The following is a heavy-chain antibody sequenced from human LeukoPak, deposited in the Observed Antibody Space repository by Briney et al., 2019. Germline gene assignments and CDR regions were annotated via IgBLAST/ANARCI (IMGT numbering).Heavy chain of an antibody. CDR3: ATGDLNSSGWYLVDY. CDR2: FDAEDGET. Sequence: ASVKVSCKVSGYTLTELSMHWVRQAPGKGGERRGGFDAEDGETIYAQKFQGRVTITEDTTKDTAYMELRRLRSEDTAVYYCATGDLNSSGWYLVDYWGQGTLVTVSS. D-gene: IGHD6-19*01. J-gene: IGHJ4*02. CDR1: GYTLTELS. V-gene: IGHV1-24*01.